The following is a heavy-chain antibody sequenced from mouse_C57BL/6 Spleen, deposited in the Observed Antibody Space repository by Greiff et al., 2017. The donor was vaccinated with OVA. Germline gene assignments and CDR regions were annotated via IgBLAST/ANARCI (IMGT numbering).Heavy chain of an antibody. V-gene: IGHV1-59*01. Sequence: QVQLKQPGAELVRPGTSVKLSCKASGYTFTSYWMHWVKQRPGQGLEWIGVIDPSDSYTNYNQKFKGKATLTVDTSSSTAYMQLSSLTSEDSAVYYCAREGPFAYWGQGTLVTVSA. J-gene: IGHJ3*01. CDR3: AREGPFAY. CDR2: IDPSDSYT. CDR1: GYTFTSYW.